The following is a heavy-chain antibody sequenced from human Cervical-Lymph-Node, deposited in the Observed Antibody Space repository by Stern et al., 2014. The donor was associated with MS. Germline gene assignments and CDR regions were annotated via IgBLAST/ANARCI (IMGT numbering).Heavy chain of an antibody. D-gene: IGHD3-10*01. CDR1: GGTFNNHA. Sequence: VQLVESGGEVKKPGASAKVSCMASGGTFNNHAVSWVRQAPGQGLEWMGGIIPIFAVPDYAQEFQGRVTITADETTSTVYMEFSSLRSEDTAMYYCAKGRGSYWFFDLWGRGTQVIVSS. J-gene: IGHJ2*01. V-gene: IGHV1-69*01. CDR3: AKGRGSYWFFDL. CDR2: IIPIFAVP.